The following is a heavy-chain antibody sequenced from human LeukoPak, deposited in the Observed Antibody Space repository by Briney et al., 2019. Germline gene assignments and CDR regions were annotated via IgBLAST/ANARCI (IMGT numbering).Heavy chain of an antibody. D-gene: IGHD1-26*01. Sequence: GGSLRLSCAASGFTFSSYDMRWVRRATGKGLEWVSAIGTAGDTYYPGSVKGRFTISRENAKNSLYLQMNSLRAGDTAVYYCARGEWELRYYGMDVWGQGTTVTVSS. V-gene: IGHV3-13*01. J-gene: IGHJ6*02. CDR1: GFTFSSYD. CDR3: ARGEWELRYYGMDV. CDR2: IGTAGDT.